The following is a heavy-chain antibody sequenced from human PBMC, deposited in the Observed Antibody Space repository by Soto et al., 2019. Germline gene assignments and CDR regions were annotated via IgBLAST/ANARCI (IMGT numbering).Heavy chain of an antibody. J-gene: IGHJ4*02. D-gene: IGHD1-1*01. CDR2: IYYSGST. V-gene: IGHV4-30-4*01. CDR1: GGSISSGDYY. CDR3: ASVGNGDYVDY. Sequence: QVQLQESGPGLVKPSQTLSLTCTVSGGSISSGDYYWSWIRQPPGKGLEWIGYIYYSGSTYYNPSLKSRVTISVDPSKYQFSPKLSSVTAADTAVYYCASVGNGDYVDYWGQGTLVTVSS.